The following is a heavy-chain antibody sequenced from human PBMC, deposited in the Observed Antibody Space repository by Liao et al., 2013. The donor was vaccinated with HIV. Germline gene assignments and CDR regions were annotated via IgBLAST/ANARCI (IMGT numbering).Heavy chain of an antibody. Sequence: QVQLQESGPGLVKPSETLSLTCTVSGGSISSYYWSWIRQPPGKGLEWIGYIYYSGSTNYNPSLKSRVTISVDTSKNQFSLKLSSVTAADTAVYYCARHPGIRRHFDYWGQGTLVTVSS. CDR3: ARHPGIRRHFDY. D-gene: IGHD2/OR15-2a*01. V-gene: IGHV4-59*01. CDR2: IYYSGST. CDR1: GGSISSYY. J-gene: IGHJ4*02.